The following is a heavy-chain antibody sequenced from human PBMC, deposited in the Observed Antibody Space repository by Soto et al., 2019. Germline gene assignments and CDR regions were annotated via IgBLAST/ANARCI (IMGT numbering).Heavy chain of an antibody. Sequence: VQLHQWGAGLLNASETLTLTFAVYGGSYFAYHRSWIRQAPGKGLEWIGEIDDSGNTNYIPSLKSRVTITQDKSSNQFTLRLASVTAADTAVYFCAYDYRDYRTDAFDIWGPGTLVTVSS. CDR2: IDDSGNT. D-gene: IGHD4-4*01. CDR1: GGSYFAYH. CDR3: AYDYRDYRTDAFDI. J-gene: IGHJ3*02. V-gene: IGHV4-34*01.